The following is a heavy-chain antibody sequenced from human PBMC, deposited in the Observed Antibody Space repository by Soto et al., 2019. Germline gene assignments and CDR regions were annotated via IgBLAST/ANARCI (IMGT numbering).Heavy chain of an antibody. J-gene: IGHJ6*02. Sequence: PGESLKISCNGSGYSFTSYWIGWVRQMPGKGLEWMGIIYPGDSDTRYSPSFQGQVTISADKSISTAYLQWSSLKASDTAMYYCARFGTAARRQYYYYGMDVWGQGTTVTVSS. D-gene: IGHD6-6*01. CDR3: ARFGTAARRQYYYYGMDV. CDR2: IYPGDSDT. CDR1: GYSFTSYW. V-gene: IGHV5-51*01.